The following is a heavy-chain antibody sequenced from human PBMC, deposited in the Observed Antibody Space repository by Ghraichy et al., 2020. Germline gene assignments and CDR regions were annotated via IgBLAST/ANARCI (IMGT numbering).Heavy chain of an antibody. J-gene: IGHJ4*02. D-gene: IGHD6-19*01. V-gene: IGHV4-39*01. CDR2: IHHSGST. Sequence: SETLSLTCTVSGGSVSSSNYYWGWIRQPPGKGLEWIANIHHSGSTYYNPSLKSRVTISIDTSKNQFSLNVTSVTAADTAVYYCARVIGTVEVAGTGKYYFDYCGQGTLCTVSS. CDR3: ARVIGTVEVAGTGKYYFDY. CDR1: GGSVSSSNYY.